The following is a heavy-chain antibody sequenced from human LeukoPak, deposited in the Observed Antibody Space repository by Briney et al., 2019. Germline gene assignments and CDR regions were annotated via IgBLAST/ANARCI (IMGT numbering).Heavy chain of an antibody. Sequence: GGSLRLSCAASGFTFSSYGMSWVRQAPGKGLEWVSAISGSGGSTYYADSVKGRFTISRDNSKNTLSLQMNSLRAEDTAIYYCAKASNTWNYFDYWGQGTLVTVSS. J-gene: IGHJ4*02. CDR3: AKASNTWNYFDY. D-gene: IGHD1-1*01. CDR1: GFTFSSYG. CDR2: ISGSGGST. V-gene: IGHV3-23*01.